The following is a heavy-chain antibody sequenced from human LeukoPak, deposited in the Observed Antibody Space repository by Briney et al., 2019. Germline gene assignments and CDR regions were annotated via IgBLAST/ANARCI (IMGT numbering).Heavy chain of an antibody. CDR2: IYYTGTT. J-gene: IGHJ3*02. V-gene: IGHV4-59*11. CDR3: ARLLNNDNAGDPDTFDM. Sequence: PSETLSPTCTVSGGSISSHYWSWLRQSPERGLEWIGFIYYTGTTRYNPSLRGRVTMSVDSSRNHFSLKLTSMTAADTALYYCARLLNNDNAGDPDTFDMWGQGTMVTVSS. D-gene: IGHD2-21*02. CDR1: GGSISSHY.